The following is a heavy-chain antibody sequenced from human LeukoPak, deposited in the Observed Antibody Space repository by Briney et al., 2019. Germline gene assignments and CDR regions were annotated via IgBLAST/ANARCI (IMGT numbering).Heavy chain of an antibody. J-gene: IGHJ6*02. V-gene: IGHV4-59*01. Sequence: SETLSLTCAVYGGSFSSYYWSWIRQPPGKGLEWIGYIYYSGSTNYNPSLKSRVTISVDTSKNQFSLKLSSVTAADTAVYYCARANVYHYYYYGMDVWGRGTTVTVSS. CDR2: IYYSGST. CDR1: GGSFSSYY. CDR3: ARANVYHYYYYGMDV. D-gene: IGHD4/OR15-4a*01.